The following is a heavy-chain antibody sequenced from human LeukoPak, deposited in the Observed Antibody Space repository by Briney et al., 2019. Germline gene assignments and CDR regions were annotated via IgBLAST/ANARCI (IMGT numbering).Heavy chain of an antibody. Sequence: PSETLSLTCAVSGGSISSSNWWSWVRQPPGKGLGGIGESYHSGCTNYNPSLKSRVTISVDKSKNQFSLKLSSVTAADTAVYYCARDECPLWSISCHRGFDPWGQGLLVTVSS. CDR1: GGSISSSNW. CDR2: SYHSGCT. V-gene: IGHV4-4*02. D-gene: IGHD2-2*02. J-gene: IGHJ5*02. CDR3: ARDECPLWSISCHRGFDP.